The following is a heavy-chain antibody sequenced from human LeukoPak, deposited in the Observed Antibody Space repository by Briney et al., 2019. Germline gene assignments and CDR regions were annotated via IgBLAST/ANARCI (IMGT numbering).Heavy chain of an antibody. CDR2: FHSSGMT. CDR3: ATAPSGCGGICPFDW. CDR1: GGAINGFF. Sequence: SETLSLTCTVSGGAINGFFWSWIRQAAGEGLEWIGRFHSSGMTNYNPSLKSRVTPSLHTSKNQFSLNLTSVTAADTAVYYRATAPSGCGGICPFDWWGQGNLVTVSS. J-gene: IGHJ4*02. V-gene: IGHV4-4*07. D-gene: IGHD2-15*01.